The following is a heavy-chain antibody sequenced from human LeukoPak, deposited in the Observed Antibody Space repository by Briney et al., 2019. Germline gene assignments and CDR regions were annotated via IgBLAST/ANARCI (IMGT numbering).Heavy chain of an antibody. Sequence: SVKVSCKASGGTFSSYAISWVRQAPGQGLEWMGGIIHIFGTANYAQKFQGRVTITADESTSTAYMELSSLRSEDTAVYYCARALKGQDGYSQMDVWGQGTTVTVSS. D-gene: IGHD5-24*01. CDR3: ARALKGQDGYSQMDV. CDR1: GGTFSSYA. J-gene: IGHJ6*02. V-gene: IGHV1-69*13. CDR2: IIHIFGTA.